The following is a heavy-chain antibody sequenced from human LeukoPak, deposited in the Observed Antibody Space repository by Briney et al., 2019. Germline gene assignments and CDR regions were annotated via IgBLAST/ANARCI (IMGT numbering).Heavy chain of an antibody. CDR2: TVSEIDGGTT. D-gene: IGHD1-7*01. V-gene: IGHV3-15*04. CDR1: GFTFNYAW. Sequence: GGSLRLSCAASGFTFNYAWMSWVRKVPGKGLEWVGQTVSEIDGGTTDYATPVKGRFTISRDDSKSTLYLQMNSLKIEDTAVYYCTTDEDWNYARKDVWGQGATVIVS. J-gene: IGHJ6*02. CDR3: TTDEDWNYARKDV.